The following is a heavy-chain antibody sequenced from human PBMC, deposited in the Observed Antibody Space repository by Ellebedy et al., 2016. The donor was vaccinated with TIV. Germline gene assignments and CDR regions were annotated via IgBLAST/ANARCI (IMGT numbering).Heavy chain of an antibody. V-gene: IGHV2-5*02. D-gene: IGHD6-19*01. CDR3: AHKVTWRGIAVSLSYFDY. CDR2: IYWGDDK. CDR1: GFSLSTSGVG. Sequence: SGPTLVXPTQTLTLTCTFSGFSLSTSGVGVGWLRQPPGKALEWLALIYWGDDKRYSPSLKSRLTITKDTSKNQVVLTMTNMGPVDTATYYSAHKVTWRGIAVSLSYFDYWGQGTLVTVSS. J-gene: IGHJ4*02.